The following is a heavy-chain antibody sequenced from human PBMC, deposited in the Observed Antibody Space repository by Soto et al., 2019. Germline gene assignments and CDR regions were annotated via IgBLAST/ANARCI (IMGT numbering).Heavy chain of an antibody. V-gene: IGHV3-30*02. D-gene: IGHD3-10*02. CDR1: GFIFSNSG. J-gene: IGHJ4*02. Sequence: PGGSLRLSCVGSGFIFSNSGMHWVRQTPGKGLEWVAFMSYDGSDTFYADSVKGRFTISGDNSKNTLFLHMSNLRAEDTAMYYCTIVRVADSALDHWGQGTLVTVSS. CDR2: MSYDGSDT. CDR3: TIVRVADSALDH.